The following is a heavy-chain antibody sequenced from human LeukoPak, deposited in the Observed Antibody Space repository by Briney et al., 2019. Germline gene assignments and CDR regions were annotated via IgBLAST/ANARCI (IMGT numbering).Heavy chain of an antibody. V-gene: IGHV3-30*02. CDR3: AKDQGTETNCLDA. Sequence: PGGSLRLPCAASGFTFSSYGLHWVRQAPGKGLEWLAFIWYDGSKKFYADSVKGRFTISRDNSKKTLFLQMNSLRGEESAVYYCAKDQGTETNCLDAWGQGTLVSVSS. CDR2: IWYDGSKK. D-gene: IGHD1-14*01. J-gene: IGHJ4*02. CDR1: GFTFSSYG.